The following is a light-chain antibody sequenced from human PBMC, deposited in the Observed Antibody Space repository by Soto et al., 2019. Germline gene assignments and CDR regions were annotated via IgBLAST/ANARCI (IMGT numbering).Light chain of an antibody. CDR1: QSINTN. V-gene: IGKV1-39*01. J-gene: IGKJ5*01. CDR2: TAS. CDR3: QQSYNTTLT. Sequence: DIQLTQSPSSLSASVGDRVALACRASQSINTNLNWYQQKPGSPTKLLIHTASTLQSGVPSRLSGSGSGTDFTLTITTLQPEDFATYYCQQSYNTTLTFGPVTRLEIX.